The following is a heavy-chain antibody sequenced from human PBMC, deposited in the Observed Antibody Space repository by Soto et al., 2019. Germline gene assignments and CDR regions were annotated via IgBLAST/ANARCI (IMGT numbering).Heavy chain of an antibody. V-gene: IGHV1-2*04. Sequence: ASVKVSCKASGYTFTGYYMHWVRQAPGQGLEWMGWINPNSGGTNYAQKFQGWVTMTRDTSISTAYMELSRLRSDDTAAYYCARDSGSRAAAGGYYGMDVWGQGTTVTVSS. J-gene: IGHJ6*02. CDR3: ARDSGSRAAAGGYYGMDV. CDR2: INPNSGGT. D-gene: IGHD6-13*01. CDR1: GYTFTGYY.